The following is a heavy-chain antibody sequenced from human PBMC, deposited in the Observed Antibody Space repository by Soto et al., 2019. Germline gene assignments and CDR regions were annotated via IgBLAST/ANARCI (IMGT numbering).Heavy chain of an antibody. CDR3: TTDSSPERGPQTDY. D-gene: IGHD1-1*01. CDR1: GFTFSNAW. CDR2: IKSKTDGGTT. J-gene: IGHJ4*02. V-gene: IGHV3-15*01. Sequence: GGSLRLSCAASGFTFSNAWMSWVRQAPGKGLEWVGRIKSKTDGGTTDYAAPVKGRFTISRDDSKNTLYLQMNSLKTEDTAVYYCTTDSSPERGPQTDYWGQGTLVTVSS.